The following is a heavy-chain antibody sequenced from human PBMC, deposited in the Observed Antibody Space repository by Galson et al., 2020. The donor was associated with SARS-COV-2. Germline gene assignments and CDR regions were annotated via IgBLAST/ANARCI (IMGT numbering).Heavy chain of an antibody. CDR2: VYYTGST. D-gene: IGHD3-10*01. CDR1: GGSISSYF. CDR3: SRVHQRSVAY. Sequence: ASETLSLTCTVSGGSISSYFWSWIRQPPGKGLEYIGYVYYTGSTDYNPSLKSRATISLDTSKKQYSLNLTSVTAADTAVYYCSRVHQRSVAYWGQGTLVTVSS. J-gene: IGHJ4*02. V-gene: IGHV4-59*01.